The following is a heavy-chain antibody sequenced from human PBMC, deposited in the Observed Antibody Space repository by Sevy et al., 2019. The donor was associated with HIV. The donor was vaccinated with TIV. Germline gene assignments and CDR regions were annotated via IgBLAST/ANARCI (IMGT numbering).Heavy chain of an antibody. V-gene: IGHV3-33*01. D-gene: IGHD4-17*01. CDR2: MWFDGSNT. CDR1: GFTFSTYG. CDR3: ARDLEFYDDGDYGPAFMLDY. J-gene: IGHJ4*02. Sequence: GGSLRLSCAASGFTFSTYGMHWVRQAPGKGLEWVAVMWFDGSNTNYADSVKGRFTMTRDIAKNTLHLQMNSLRAEDTAVYYCARDLEFYDDGDYGPAFMLDYWGQGTLVTVSS.